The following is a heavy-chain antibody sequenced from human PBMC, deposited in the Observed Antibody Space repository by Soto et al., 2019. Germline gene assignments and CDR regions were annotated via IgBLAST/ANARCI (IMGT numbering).Heavy chain of an antibody. CDR3: ARHRLVTTSYFDY. CDR2: INYSGST. J-gene: IGHJ4*02. D-gene: IGHD4-17*01. CDR1: GGSFSGYY. V-gene: IGHV4-34*01. Sequence: SETLSLTCAVYGGSFSGYYWSWIRQPPGKGLEWIGYINYSGSTNYNPSLKSRVTISVDTSKNQFSLKLSSVTAADTAVYYCARHRLVTTSYFDYWGQGTLVTVSS.